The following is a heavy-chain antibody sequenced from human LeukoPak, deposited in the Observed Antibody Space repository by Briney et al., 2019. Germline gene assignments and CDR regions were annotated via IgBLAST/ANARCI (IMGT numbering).Heavy chain of an antibody. Sequence: GGSLRLSCAASGFTFSSYSMNWVRQAPGKGLEWVSSISSSSSYIYYADSLKGRFTISRDDAKNSLYLQMNSLRAEDTAVYYCARDWYDNSDAFDIWGQGTMVTVSS. V-gene: IGHV3-21*01. CDR3: ARDWYDNSDAFDI. CDR2: ISSSSSYI. D-gene: IGHD3-9*01. J-gene: IGHJ3*02. CDR1: GFTFSSYS.